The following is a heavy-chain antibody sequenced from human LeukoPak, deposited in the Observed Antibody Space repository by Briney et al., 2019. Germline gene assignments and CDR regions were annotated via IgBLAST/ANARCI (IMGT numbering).Heavy chain of an antibody. Sequence: GGSLRLSCAASGFTFSNAWMSWVRQPPGKGLEWVGRIKSKTDGGTTDYAAPVKGRFTISRDDSKNTLYLQMNSLKTGDTGVYYCTTDSPYYYDSSGYSFDYWGQGTLVTVSS. CDR2: IKSKTDGGTT. J-gene: IGHJ4*02. CDR1: GFTFSNAW. V-gene: IGHV3-15*01. CDR3: TTDSPYYYDSSGYSFDY. D-gene: IGHD3-22*01.